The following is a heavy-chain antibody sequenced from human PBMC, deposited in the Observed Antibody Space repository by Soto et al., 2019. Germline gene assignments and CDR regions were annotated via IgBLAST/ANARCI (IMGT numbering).Heavy chain of an antibody. J-gene: IGHJ4*02. V-gene: IGHV1-58*02. CDR3: AADPRAQRKVGTAYY. Sequence: QMQLVQSGPEVKKPGTSVKVSCKASGFTFTSSAMQWVRQARGQRLAWIGWIVVGRGNTNYAQKFQERVTSTSDMTTSTAYMELSSPRTDDTAVEYCAADPRAQRKVGTAYYWGQGTLVTVSS. CDR1: GFTFTSSA. CDR2: IVVGRGNT. D-gene: IGHD2-21*02.